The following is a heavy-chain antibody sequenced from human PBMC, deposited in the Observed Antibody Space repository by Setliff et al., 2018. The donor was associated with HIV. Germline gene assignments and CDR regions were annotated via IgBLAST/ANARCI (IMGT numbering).Heavy chain of an antibody. Sequence: QPGGSLRLSCAASGFTFSNYAMHWVRQAPGKGLEYVSGTRSNGYSTYYADSVKGRFTISRDNSKNTVYLQINSLRAEDTAVYYCARGPTSRYFDWSFSGARGTFNYWGQGTLVTVSS. J-gene: IGHJ4*02. CDR3: ARGPTSRYFDWSFSGARGTFNY. V-gene: IGHV3-64*02. CDR2: TRSNGYST. D-gene: IGHD3-9*01. CDR1: GFTFSNYA.